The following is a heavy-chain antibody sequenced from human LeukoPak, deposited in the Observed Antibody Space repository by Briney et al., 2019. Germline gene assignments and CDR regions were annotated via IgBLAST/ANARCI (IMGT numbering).Heavy chain of an antibody. CDR3: ARGPGAVAGIYYFDY. J-gene: IGHJ4*02. CDR2: INHSGST. Sequence: TTSETLSLTCAVYGGSFSGYYWSWIRQPPGKGLEWIGEINHSGSTNYNPSLKSRVTISVDTSKNQFSLKLSSVTAADTAVYYCARGPGAVAGIYYFDYWGQGTLVTVSS. CDR1: GGSFSGYY. V-gene: IGHV4-34*01. D-gene: IGHD6-19*01.